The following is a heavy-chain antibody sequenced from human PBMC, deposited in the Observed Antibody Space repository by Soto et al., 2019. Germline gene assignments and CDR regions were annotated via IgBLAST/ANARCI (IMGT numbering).Heavy chain of an antibody. CDR1: GFTFSSYA. J-gene: IGHJ4*02. D-gene: IGHD3-22*01. V-gene: IGHV3-23*01. Sequence: RLSCAASGFTFSSYAMSWVRQAPGKGLEWVSAISGSGGSTYYADSVKGRFTISRDNSKNTLYLQMNSLRAEDTAVYYCAKDPHRNHYDSSGYYDYWGQGTLVTVYS. CDR2: ISGSGGST. CDR3: AKDPHRNHYDSSGYYDY.